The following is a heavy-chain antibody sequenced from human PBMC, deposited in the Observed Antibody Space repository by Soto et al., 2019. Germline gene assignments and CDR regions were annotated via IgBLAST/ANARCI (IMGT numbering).Heavy chain of an antibody. J-gene: IGHJ5*02. D-gene: IGHD3-10*01. CDR1: GFSFNQVW. CDR3: TYLYREGP. Sequence: EVQLVESGGDLVEPGGSLRLSCAASGFSFNQVWMTWVRQAPGKGLEWVGRIKSRTDGGATEYAPPVNDRFIISRDDSRNMVFLQMNSLKTEDTAVYFCTYLYREGPWGQGTLVTVSS. CDR2: IKSRTDGGAT. V-gene: IGHV3-15*01.